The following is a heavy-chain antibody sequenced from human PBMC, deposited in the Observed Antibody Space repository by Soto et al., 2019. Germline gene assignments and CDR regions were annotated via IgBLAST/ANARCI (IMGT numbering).Heavy chain of an antibody. Sequence: GASVKVSCKASGGTFSSYAISWVRQAPGQGLEWMGGIIPIFGTANYAQKFQGRVTITADKSTSTAYMELSSLRSEDTAVYYCARSQYYDFWSGSPYYYYYGMDVWGQGTMVTVS. CDR2: IIPIFGTA. J-gene: IGHJ6*02. D-gene: IGHD3-3*01. CDR3: ARSQYYDFWSGSPYYYYYGMDV. V-gene: IGHV1-69*06. CDR1: GGTFSSYA.